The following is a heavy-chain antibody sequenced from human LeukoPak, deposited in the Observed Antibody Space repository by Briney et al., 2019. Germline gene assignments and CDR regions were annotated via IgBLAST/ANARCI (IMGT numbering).Heavy chain of an antibody. CDR1: GFTFSSYS. Sequence: PGGSLRLSCAASGFTFSSYSMNWVRQAPGKGLEWVSYISSSSSTIYYADSVKGRFTISRDNSKNTLYLQMNSLRAEDTAVYYCANEPPRITMVRGVIDYWGQGTLVTVSS. CDR2: ISSSSSTI. V-gene: IGHV3-48*01. D-gene: IGHD3-10*01. J-gene: IGHJ4*02. CDR3: ANEPPRITMVRGVIDY.